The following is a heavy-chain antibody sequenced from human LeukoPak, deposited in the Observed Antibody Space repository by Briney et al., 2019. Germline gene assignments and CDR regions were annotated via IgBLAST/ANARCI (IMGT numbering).Heavy chain of an antibody. CDR2: IYYSGST. CDR3: AREGSGWYREIDY. D-gene: IGHD6-19*01. J-gene: IGHJ4*02. Sequence: PSETLSLTCTVSGGSISSYYWSWIRQPPGKGLEWIGYIYYSGSTNYNPSLKSRVTISVDTSKNQFSLKLSSVTAADTAVYYCAREGSGWYREIDYWGQGTLVTVSS. V-gene: IGHV4-59*01. CDR1: GGSISSYY.